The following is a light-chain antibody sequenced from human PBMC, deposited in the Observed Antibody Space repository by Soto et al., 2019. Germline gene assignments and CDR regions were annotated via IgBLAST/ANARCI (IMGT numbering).Light chain of an antibody. CDR2: SNN. J-gene: IGLJ2*01. V-gene: IGLV1-44*01. CDR1: SSNIGSNT. CDR3: AAWDDTLNGVV. Sequence: QAVVTQPPSASGTPGQRVTISCSGSSSNIGSNTVNWYQQLPGTAPKLLIYSNNYRPSGVPDRFSGSKSGTSASLAISGLLSEDGADYYWAAWDDTLNGVVSGGGPKVPVL.